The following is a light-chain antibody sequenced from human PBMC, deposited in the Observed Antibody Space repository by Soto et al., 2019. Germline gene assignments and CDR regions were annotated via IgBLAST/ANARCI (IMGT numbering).Light chain of an antibody. J-gene: IGKJ2*01. CDR1: QNVGIY. Sequence: EFVLTQSPATLSLSPGERATLSCRASQNVGIYLAWYQQKPGQAPRLLIYGASTRATGIPARFSGSGSGTEFTLTISSLQSEDFAVYYCQQYIDWPPYTFGQGTKVDI. V-gene: IGKV3-15*01. CDR3: QQYIDWPPYT. CDR2: GAS.